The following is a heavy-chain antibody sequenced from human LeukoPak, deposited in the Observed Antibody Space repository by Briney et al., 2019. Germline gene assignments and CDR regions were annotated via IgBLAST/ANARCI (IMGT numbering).Heavy chain of an antibody. J-gene: IGHJ4*02. D-gene: IGHD4/OR15-4a*01. Sequence: GGSLRLSCAASGFTFDDYGMSWVRQAPGKGLEWVSGINWNGGSTVYADSVKGRFTISRDNAKNSLYRQMKSLRAADTAVYYCARDTLGEGEDANYAVYYFDYWGQGTVVTVSS. CDR1: GFTFDDYG. CDR3: ARDTLGEGEDANYAVYYFDY. CDR2: INWNGGST. V-gene: IGHV3-20*04.